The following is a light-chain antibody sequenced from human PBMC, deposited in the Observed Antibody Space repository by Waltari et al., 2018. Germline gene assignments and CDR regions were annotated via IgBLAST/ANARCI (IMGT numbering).Light chain of an antibody. CDR2: EGL. J-gene: IGLJ1*01. CDR1: TSDVGNYDL. Sequence: QSALTQPASVSGTPGQSITISCTGTTSDVGNYDLVSWYQQHPGKAPTLLICEGLKRPSGVSSRSSGTKSGNTASLTISGLQAEDEADYCCCSYAGRGTYVFGSGTKVTVL. CDR3: CSYAGRGTYV. V-gene: IGLV2-23*01.